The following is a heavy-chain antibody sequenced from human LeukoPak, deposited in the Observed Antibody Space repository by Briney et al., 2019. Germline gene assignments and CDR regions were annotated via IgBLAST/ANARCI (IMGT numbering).Heavy chain of an antibody. D-gene: IGHD6-13*01. J-gene: IGHJ4*02. CDR3: ATEKVYSSRRQVDY. Sequence: KPGGSVRLSCAASGFSFSTYSMNWVRQAPGKGLEWVSSISSTGLYMFYADSVKGRFTISRDNAGNSLYLQMNSLRAEDTAVYYCATEKVYSSRRQVDYWGQGTLVTVSS. CDR2: ISSTGLYM. CDR1: GFSFSTYS. V-gene: IGHV3-21*01.